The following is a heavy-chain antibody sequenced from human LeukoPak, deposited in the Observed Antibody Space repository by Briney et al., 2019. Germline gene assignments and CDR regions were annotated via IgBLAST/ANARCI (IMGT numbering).Heavy chain of an antibody. CDR2: IRYDGSNK. Sequence: PGGSLRLSCAASGFTFSSYGMHWVRQAPGKGLEWVAFIRYDGSNKYYADSVKGRFTISRDNSKNTLYLQMNSLRAEDTAVYYCAKVGPRPLYDILTGKGGYYYYYMDVWGKGTTVTISS. V-gene: IGHV3-30*02. J-gene: IGHJ6*03. CDR3: AKVGPRPLYDILTGKGGYYYYYMDV. D-gene: IGHD3-9*01. CDR1: GFTFSSYG.